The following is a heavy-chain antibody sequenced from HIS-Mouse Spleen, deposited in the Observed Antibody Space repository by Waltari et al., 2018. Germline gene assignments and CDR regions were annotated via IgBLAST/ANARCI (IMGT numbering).Heavy chain of an antibody. D-gene: IGHD6-19*01. J-gene: IGHJ4*02. Sequence: QVTLRESGPALVKPTQTLTLTCTFSGFSLSTSGMCVSWIRQPPGKALEWLARIDWDDDQYYSTSLKTRLNISRDTSKNQVVLTMTNMDPLDTATYYCARIAEGYTSGWYAFDYWGQGTLVTVSS. CDR3: ARIAEGYTSGWYAFDY. CDR1: GFSLSTSGMC. V-gene: IGHV2-70*15. CDR2: IDWDDDQ.